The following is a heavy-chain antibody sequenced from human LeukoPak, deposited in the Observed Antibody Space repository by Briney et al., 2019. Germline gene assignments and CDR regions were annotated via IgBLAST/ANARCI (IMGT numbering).Heavy chain of an antibody. CDR3: AKEPDGIRFDP. CDR1: GQSVSGSRSY. D-gene: IGHD1-14*01. Sequence: SETLSLTCAVYGQSVSGSRSYWAWIRQPPGKGLEWIGNVLLSGRTTYNPALESRVSISMYSSKNQFSLTLTSVTAADTAVYYCAKEPDGIRFDPWGQGTLVTVSS. V-gene: IGHV4-34*12. CDR2: VLLSGRT. J-gene: IGHJ5*02.